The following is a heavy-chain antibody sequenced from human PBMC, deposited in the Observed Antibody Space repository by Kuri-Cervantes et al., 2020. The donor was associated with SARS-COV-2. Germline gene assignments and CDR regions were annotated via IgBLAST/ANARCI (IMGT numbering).Heavy chain of an antibody. CDR2: ISYDGSNK. CDR1: GFTFSSYA. Sequence: GESLKISCAASGFTFSSYAMHWVRQAPGKGLEWVAVISYDGSNKYYADSVKGRFTISRDNSKNTLYLQMNSLRAEDTAVYYCAKDPPRGSSWYYFDYWGQGTLVTVSS. CDR3: AKDPPRGSSWYYFDY. D-gene: IGHD6-13*01. V-gene: IGHV3-30*07. J-gene: IGHJ4*02.